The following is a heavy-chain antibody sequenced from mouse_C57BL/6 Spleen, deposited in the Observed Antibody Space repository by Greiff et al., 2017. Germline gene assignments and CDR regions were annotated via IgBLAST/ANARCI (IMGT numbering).Heavy chain of an antibody. Sequence: QVQLKESGAELVRPGTSVKVSCKASGYAFTNYLIEWVKQRPGQGLEWIGVINPGSGGTNYNEKFKGKATLTADKSSSTAYMQLSSLTSEDSAVYCCARTGSSYYFDYWGQGTTLTVSS. J-gene: IGHJ2*01. V-gene: IGHV1-54*01. CDR3: ARTGSSYYFDY. CDR1: GYAFTNYL. CDR2: INPGSGGT. D-gene: IGHD1-1*01.